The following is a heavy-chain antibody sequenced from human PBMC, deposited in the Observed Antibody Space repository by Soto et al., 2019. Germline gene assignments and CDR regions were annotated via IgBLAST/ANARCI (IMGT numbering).Heavy chain of an antibody. J-gene: IGHJ6*02. V-gene: IGHV4-39*01. CDR3: ARIDSPYYYGMDV. Sequence: PSETLSLTCTVSGGSISSSSYYWGWIRQPPGKGLEWIGSIYYSGSTYYNPSLKSRVTISVDTSKNQFSLKLSSVTAADTAVYYCARIDSPYYYGMDVWGQGTTVTVSS. CDR2: IYYSGST. CDR1: GGSISSSSYY.